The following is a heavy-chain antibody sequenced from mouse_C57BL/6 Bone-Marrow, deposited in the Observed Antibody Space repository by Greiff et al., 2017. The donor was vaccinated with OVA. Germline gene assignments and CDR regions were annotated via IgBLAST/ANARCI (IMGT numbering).Heavy chain of an antibody. CDR2: IHPNSGST. D-gene: IGHD2-4*01. CDR3: ARERVYDYDGGPYY. Sequence: VQLQQSGAELVKPGASVKLSCKASGYTFTSYWMHWVKQRPGQGLEWIGMIHPNSGSTNYNEKFKSKATLTVDKSSSTAYMQLSSLTSEDSAVYYCARERVYDYDGGPYYWGQGTTLTVSS. J-gene: IGHJ2*01. V-gene: IGHV1-64*01. CDR1: GYTFTSYW.